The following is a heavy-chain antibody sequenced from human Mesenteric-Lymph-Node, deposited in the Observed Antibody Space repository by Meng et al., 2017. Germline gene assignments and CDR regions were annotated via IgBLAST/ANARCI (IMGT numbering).Heavy chain of an antibody. CDR1: GGSISSSSYY. D-gene: IGHD1-14*01. CDR2: VVYSGTT. J-gene: IGHJ4*02. Sequence: QLQGSGPGVVMPAETLSLTCTVSGGSISSSSYYWAWIRQPPGEGLEWIGSVVYSGTTYYTSSLKSRVSISVDTSKNQFSLKLSSVTAADTAVYYCARHHHSPTFDYWGQGTLVTVSS. CDR3: ARHHHSPTFDY. V-gene: IGHV4-39*01.